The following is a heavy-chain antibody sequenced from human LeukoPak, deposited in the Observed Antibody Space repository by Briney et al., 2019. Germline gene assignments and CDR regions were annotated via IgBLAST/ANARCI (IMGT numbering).Heavy chain of an antibody. CDR2: IYYSGGT. J-gene: IGHJ4*02. CDR3: ARGISSWDYYFDN. V-gene: IGHV4-59*01. Sequence: SETLSLTCTVSGGSISIYHWSWIRQPPGKGLEWIGYIYYSGGTNYNPSLKSRVTISIDTSQNQFSLNLSSVTAADTAVYYCARGISSWDYYFDNWGQGTMVTVSS. CDR1: GGSISIYH. D-gene: IGHD6-13*01.